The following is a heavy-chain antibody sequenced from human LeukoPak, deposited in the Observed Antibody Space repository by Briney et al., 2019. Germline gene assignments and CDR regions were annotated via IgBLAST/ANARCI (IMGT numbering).Heavy chain of an antibody. CDR2: INPNSGGT. CDR3: ARSSGSYHGCSDY. D-gene: IGHD1-26*01. CDR1: GYTFTGYY. J-gene: IGHJ4*02. Sequence: ASVKVSCKASGYTFTGYYMHWVRQAPGQGLEWMGWINPNSGGTNYAQKFQGRVTMTRDTSISTAYMELSRLRSDDTAVYYCARSSGSYHGCSDYWGQGTLVTVSS. V-gene: IGHV1-2*02.